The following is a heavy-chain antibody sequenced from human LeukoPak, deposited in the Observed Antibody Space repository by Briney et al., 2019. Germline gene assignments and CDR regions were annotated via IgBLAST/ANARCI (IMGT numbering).Heavy chain of an antibody. CDR2: IYYSGST. Sequence: SGTLSLTCTVSGGSISSHYWSWIRQPPGKGLEWIGYIYYSGSTNYNPSLKSRVTISVDTSKNQFSLKLSSVTAADTAVYYCARGGIAPYWYFDLWGRGTLVTVSS. CDR1: GGSISSHY. V-gene: IGHV4-59*11. CDR3: ARGGIAPYWYFDL. J-gene: IGHJ2*01. D-gene: IGHD6-13*01.